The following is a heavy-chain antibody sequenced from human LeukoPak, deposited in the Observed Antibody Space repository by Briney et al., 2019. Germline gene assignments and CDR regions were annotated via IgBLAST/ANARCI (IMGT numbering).Heavy chain of an antibody. Sequence: GGSLRLSCAASGFTFSSYSMTWVRQAPGKGLEWLSYISSSSSPIYYADSVKGRFTISRDNSKNTLYLQMNSLRAEDTAVYYCARDLAHDYGDYGAFDIWGQGTMVTVSS. CDR2: ISSSSSPI. D-gene: IGHD4-17*01. J-gene: IGHJ3*02. V-gene: IGHV3-48*01. CDR3: ARDLAHDYGDYGAFDI. CDR1: GFTFSSYS.